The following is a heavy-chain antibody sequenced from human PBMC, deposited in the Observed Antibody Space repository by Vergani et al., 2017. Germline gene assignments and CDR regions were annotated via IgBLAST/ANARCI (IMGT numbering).Heavy chain of an antibody. J-gene: IGHJ6*03. CDR1: GFSFISYT. D-gene: IGHD3-3*01. V-gene: IGHV3-21*01. CDR2: ISSGGDYI. CDR3: SRDPVEWILSHYYMDV. Sequence: QLVESGGGLVKPGGSLRLSCAASGFSFISYTMNWVRQAPGKGLEWVSAISSGGDYIYYADSLKGRFTISRDNAKNSVFLQLNSLRAEDSAVYYCSRDPVEWILSHYYMDVWGKGTTVTVSS.